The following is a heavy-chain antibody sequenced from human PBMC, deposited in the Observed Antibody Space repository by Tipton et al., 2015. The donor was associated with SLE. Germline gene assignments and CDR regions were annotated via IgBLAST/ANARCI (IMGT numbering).Heavy chain of an antibody. D-gene: IGHD3-10*01. CDR3: ARTKGFTMVQGVRPGDAFDI. Sequence: GLVKPSQTLSLTCAISGDSVSSNSAAWNWIRQSPSRGLEWLGRTYYRSKWYNDYAVSVKSRITINPDTSKNQFSLKLSSVTAADTAVYYCARTKGFTMVQGVRPGDAFDIWGQGTMVTVSS. CDR2: TYYRSKWYN. CDR1: GDSVSSNSAA. V-gene: IGHV6-1*01. J-gene: IGHJ3*02.